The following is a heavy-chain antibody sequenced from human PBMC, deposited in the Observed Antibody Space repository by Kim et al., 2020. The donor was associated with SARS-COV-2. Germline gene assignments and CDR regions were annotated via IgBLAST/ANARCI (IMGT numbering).Heavy chain of an antibody. D-gene: IGHD3-16*01. J-gene: IGHJ4*02. CDR3: ARDAGGGRGYFDY. V-gene: IGHV3-7*01. Sequence: YVDAVKGRFTNSRENAKNSLYLQMDSLRAEDTAVYYCARDAGGGRGYFDYWGQGTLVTVSS.